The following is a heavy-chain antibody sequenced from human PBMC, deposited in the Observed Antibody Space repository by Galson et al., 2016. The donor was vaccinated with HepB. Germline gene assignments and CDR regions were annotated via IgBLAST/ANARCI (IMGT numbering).Heavy chain of an antibody. Sequence: SETLSLTCTVSGYPISGGYYWSWIRQPPGKGLQWIGSIYHSGATYYSPSLKSQVTMSVDTSNNQFPLNLRSATGADTAVYYCARDGATGSKFDIWGQGTMVTVSS. D-gene: IGHD1-26*01. V-gene: IGHV4-38-2*02. CDR1: GYPISGGYY. CDR3: ARDGATGSKFDI. J-gene: IGHJ3*02. CDR2: IYHSGAT.